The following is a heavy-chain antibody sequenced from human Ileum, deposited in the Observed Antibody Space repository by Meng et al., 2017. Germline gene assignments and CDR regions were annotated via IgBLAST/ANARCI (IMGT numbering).Heavy chain of an antibody. J-gene: IGHJ4*02. Sequence: GESLKISCAASGFTFSRYAMGWVRQAPGKGLEWGSIISTSGADTFYADSVKGRFTISRDNSKNTQYLQMDSLRAEDTAVYYCAKGITLVRGVTYYFDYWGQGTLVTVSS. CDR3: AKGITLVRGVTYYFDY. V-gene: IGHV3-23*01. CDR1: GFTFSRYA. CDR2: ISTSGADT. D-gene: IGHD3-10*01.